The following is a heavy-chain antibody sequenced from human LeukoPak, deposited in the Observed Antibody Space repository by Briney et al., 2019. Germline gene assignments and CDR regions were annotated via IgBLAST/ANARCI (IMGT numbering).Heavy chain of an antibody. CDR1: GFTVNSKY. CDR2: LYSGGST. CDR3: ARGLYRGVDV. J-gene: IGHJ6*02. Sequence: GGSLRLSCAASGFTVNSKYMSWVRQAPGKGLEWVSILYSGGSTYYADSVNGRFTISRDNSKNTLYHQMNSLRAEDTAVYYCARGLYRGVDVCGQGTTVTVSS. V-gene: IGHV3-66*01. D-gene: IGHD2-2*02.